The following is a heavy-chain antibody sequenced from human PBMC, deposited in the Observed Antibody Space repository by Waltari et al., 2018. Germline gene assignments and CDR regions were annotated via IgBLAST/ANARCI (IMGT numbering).Heavy chain of an antibody. CDR2: INPNSGGT. Sequence: QVQLAQSGAELKKPGASVTVSCKASGYTFTGYYMNWVRQAPGQGLEWIGWINPNSGGTNYSQKFQGRVTMTRDTSISTSYMELSRLRSDDTAVYYCARAAGTGDYWGQGTLVTVSS. D-gene: IGHD6-13*01. CDR3: ARAAGTGDY. V-gene: IGHV1-2*02. CDR1: GYTFTGYY. J-gene: IGHJ4*02.